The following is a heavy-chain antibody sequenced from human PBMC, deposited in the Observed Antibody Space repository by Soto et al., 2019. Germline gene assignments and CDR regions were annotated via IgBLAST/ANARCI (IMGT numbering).Heavy chain of an antibody. CDR2: IYYSGST. CDR3: ARYKTTLWFGDSNDAFDI. Sequence: QVQLQESGPGLVKPSETLSLTCTVSGGCISSYYWSWIRQPPGKGLEWIGYIYYSGSTNYNPSLKSRLTISVDTTKNQFSLKLSSVTAPDTAVYDCARYKTTLWFGDSNDAFDIWGQGTMVTFSS. CDR1: GGCISSYY. V-gene: IGHV4-59*01. J-gene: IGHJ3*02. D-gene: IGHD3-10*01.